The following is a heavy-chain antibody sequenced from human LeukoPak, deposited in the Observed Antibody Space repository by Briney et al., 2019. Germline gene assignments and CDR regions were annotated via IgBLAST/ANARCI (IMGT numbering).Heavy chain of an antibody. Sequence: GGSLRLSCAASGFTFSSCWMHWVRQAPGKGLVWVSRINSDGSSTSYADSVKGRFTISRDNAKNTLYLQMNSLRAEDTAVYYCARSFRSSGSENFDYWGQGTLVTVSS. V-gene: IGHV3-74*01. J-gene: IGHJ4*02. CDR3: ARSFRSSGSENFDY. CDR1: GFTFSSCW. D-gene: IGHD3-10*01. CDR2: INSDGSST.